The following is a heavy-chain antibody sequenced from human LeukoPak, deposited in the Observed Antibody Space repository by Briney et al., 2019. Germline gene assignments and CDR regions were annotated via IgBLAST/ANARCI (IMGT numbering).Heavy chain of an antibody. CDR2: INPNSGGT. J-gene: IGHJ5*02. CDR1: GYTFTGYY. CDR3: ARGMRLWFGELLSWFDP. V-gene: IGHV1-2*02. D-gene: IGHD3-10*01. Sequence: ASVKVSCKASGYTFTGYYMHWVRQAPGQGLEWMGWINPNSGGTNYAQKFQGRVTMTRDTSISTAYMELSRLRSDDTAVYYCARGMRLWFGELLSWFDPWGQGTLVTVSS.